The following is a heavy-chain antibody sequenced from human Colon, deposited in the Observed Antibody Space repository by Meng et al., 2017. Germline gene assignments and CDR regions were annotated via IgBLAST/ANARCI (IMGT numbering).Heavy chain of an antibody. CDR1: GSSITSSSFY. CDR2: IYYSGNT. J-gene: IGHJ5*02. CDR3: AVWFGELLSGNWFDP. Sequence: PQLKESGPRLVKPSEPLSLTCTVSGSSITSSSFYWGWIRQPPGKGLEWIGNIYYSGNTYYNPSLKSRVTISLDTPKNQFSLRLSSVTAADTAVYYCAVWFGELLSGNWFDPWGQGTLVTVSS. V-gene: IGHV4-39*07. D-gene: IGHD3-10*01.